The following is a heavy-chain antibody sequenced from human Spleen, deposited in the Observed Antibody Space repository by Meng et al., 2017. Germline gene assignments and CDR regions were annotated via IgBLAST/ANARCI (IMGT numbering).Heavy chain of an antibody. CDR2: MNPNSGNT. Sequence: ASVKVSCKASGYTFTSYDINWVRQATGQGLEWMGWMNPNSGNTGYAQKFQGRVTLTRDTSISTAYMEVSSLGSGDTGVYYCATGSSETFGPDAFNIWGQGTVVTVSS. CDR3: ATGSSETFGPDAFNI. CDR1: GYTFTSYD. D-gene: IGHD3-10*01. V-gene: IGHV1-8*02. J-gene: IGHJ3*02.